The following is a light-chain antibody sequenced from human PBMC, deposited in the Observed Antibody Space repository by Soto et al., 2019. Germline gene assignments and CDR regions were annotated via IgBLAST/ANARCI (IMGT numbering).Light chain of an antibody. CDR3: SSYGGRNNLL. CDR1: SSDIGGYNY. CDR2: EVT. V-gene: IGLV2-8*01. J-gene: IGLJ2*01. Sequence: QSALTQPPSASGSPGQSVTISCTGTSSDIGGYNYVSWYQQHPGKAPKVMIYEVTKRPSGVPDQFSGSKSGNTASLTVSGLQAEDEADYYCSSYGGRNNLLFGGGTKLTVL.